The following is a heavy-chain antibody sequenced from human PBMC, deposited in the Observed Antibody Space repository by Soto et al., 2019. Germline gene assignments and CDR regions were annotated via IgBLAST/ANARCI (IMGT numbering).Heavy chain of an antibody. CDR3: AADTGDIEVVPATT. Sequence: VGSLRLSCAASGLNFEKCSMNWVRQPPGKGPEWLASISPASTYIRYADSVKGRFTISRDNARNPLSLQMMSLRADDTAMYYCAADTGDIEVVPATTWGQGTLVTVSS. D-gene: IGHD3-16*01. V-gene: IGHV3-21*04. CDR1: GLNFEKCS. J-gene: IGHJ4*02. CDR2: ISPASTYI.